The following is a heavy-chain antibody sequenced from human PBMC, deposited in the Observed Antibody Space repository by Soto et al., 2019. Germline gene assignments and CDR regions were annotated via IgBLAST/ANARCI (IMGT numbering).Heavy chain of an antibody. Sequence: QVQLVQSGAEVKNPGASVKVSCKASGYTFTNYAISWGRQAPGQGLEWMGWIRAYNGNTSHAQKLQGRVTMTTDTSTSTAYMELRSLRSDDTAVYYCARGYCSGGSCYYFDSWGQGTLVTVSS. V-gene: IGHV1-18*01. CDR3: ARGYCSGGSCYYFDS. CDR1: GYTFTNYA. CDR2: IRAYNGNT. D-gene: IGHD2-15*01. J-gene: IGHJ4*02.